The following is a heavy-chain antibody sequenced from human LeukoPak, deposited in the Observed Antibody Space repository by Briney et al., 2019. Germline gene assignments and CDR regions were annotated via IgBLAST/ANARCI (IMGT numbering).Heavy chain of an antibody. Sequence: SETLSLTCTVSGGSISSYYWSWIRQPAGKGLEWIGRIYTSGSTNYNPSLKSRVTMSVDTSKNQFSLKLSSVTAADTAVYYCARERYSSSSSGWFDPWGQGTLVTVSS. CDR3: ARERYSSSSSGWFDP. CDR1: GGSISSYY. V-gene: IGHV4-4*07. CDR2: IYTSGST. D-gene: IGHD6-6*01. J-gene: IGHJ5*02.